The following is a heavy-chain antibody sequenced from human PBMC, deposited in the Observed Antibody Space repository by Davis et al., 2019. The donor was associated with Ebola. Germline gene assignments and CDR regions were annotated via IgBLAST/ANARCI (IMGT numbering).Heavy chain of an antibody. Sequence: PSETLSLTCAVYGGSFSGYYWSWIRQPPGKGLEWIGEINHSGSTNYNPSLKSRVTISVDTSKNQFSLKLSSVTAADTAVYYCARGPIPTVTLPYYFDYWGQGTLVTVSS. V-gene: IGHV4-34*01. CDR3: ARGPIPTVTLPYYFDY. CDR2: INHSGST. D-gene: IGHD4-17*01. J-gene: IGHJ4*02. CDR1: GGSFSGYY.